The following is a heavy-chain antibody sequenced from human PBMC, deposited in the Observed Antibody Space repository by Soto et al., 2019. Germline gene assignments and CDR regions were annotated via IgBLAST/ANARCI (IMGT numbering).Heavy chain of an antibody. D-gene: IGHD6-19*01. J-gene: IGHJ4*02. V-gene: IGHV4-59*01. CDR3: ARSVAVPGAHIDY. Sequence: SETLSLTCSVSGGSISGSYWSWIRQSPGKGLEWLGYVYYTGSTNYSPSLRSRVSISVDTSKNEFSLRLSSVTAADTAVYFCARSVAVPGAHIDYWGQGTQVTAPQ. CDR1: GGSISGSY. CDR2: VYYTGST.